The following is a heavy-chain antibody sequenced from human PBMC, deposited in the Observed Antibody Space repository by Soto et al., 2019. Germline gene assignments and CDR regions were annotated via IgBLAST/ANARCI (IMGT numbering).Heavy chain of an antibody. CDR1: GYTFTNYW. CDR2: IYPGDSDT. CDR3: ARYPTLTVYFFHGMDV. Sequence: PGESLKISCKGSGYTFTNYWIVWVRQIPGKGLEWMGIIYPGDSDTRYSPSFQGQVTISADRSISTAYLQWSSLKASDTGMYYCARYPTLTVYFFHGMDVWGQGTTVTVSS. J-gene: IGHJ6*02. V-gene: IGHV5-51*01. D-gene: IGHD4-17*01.